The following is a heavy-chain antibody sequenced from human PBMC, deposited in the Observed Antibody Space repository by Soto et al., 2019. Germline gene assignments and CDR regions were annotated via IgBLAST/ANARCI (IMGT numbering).Heavy chain of an antibody. V-gene: IGHV3-23*01. CDR2: ISSSDFST. J-gene: IGHJ4*02. D-gene: IGHD2-21*01. CDR1: GFTFSSYA. CDR3: APGRKLVVDY. Sequence: PGGSLRLSCAASGFTFSSYAMSWVRQAPGKGREWVSGISSSDFSTYYADSVKGRFTISRDNSKNTLHLQMNSLRAEDTAVYYCAPGRKLVVDYWGQGTLVTVSS.